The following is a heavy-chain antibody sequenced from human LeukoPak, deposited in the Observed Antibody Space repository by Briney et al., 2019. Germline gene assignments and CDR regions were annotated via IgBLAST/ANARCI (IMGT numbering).Heavy chain of an antibody. J-gene: IGHJ6*04. D-gene: IGHD2-15*01. CDR2: FWTNGNT. CDR3: ARDLQFWVAMDV. CDR1: GFTISGYA. V-gene: IGHV3-23*01. Sequence: PGGTLRLTCKASGFTISGYAVSWVRQAPGKGLEWVSGFWTNGNTHYTDSVRGRFAISIDTSKTQVSLQMNCLSAEDTALYYCARDLQFWVAMDVGGEGTTVTVST.